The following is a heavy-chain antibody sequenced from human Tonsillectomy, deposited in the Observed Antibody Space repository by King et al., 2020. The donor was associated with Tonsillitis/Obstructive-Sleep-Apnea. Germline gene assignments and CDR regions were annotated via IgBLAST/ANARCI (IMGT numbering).Heavy chain of an antibody. CDR3: ATEVGQVETTDY. J-gene: IGHJ4*02. V-gene: IGHV1-24*01. D-gene: IGHD4-11*01. CDR1: GYTLTALS. Sequence: VQLVQSGAEVKKPGASVKVYCKVSGYTLTALSMHWVRQSPGKGLEWMGGFDPEDGETIYAQKFQGRVTMTEDTSTDPAYMELSSLRSEDTAVYYCATEVGQVETTDYWGQGTLVTVSS. CDR2: FDPEDGET.